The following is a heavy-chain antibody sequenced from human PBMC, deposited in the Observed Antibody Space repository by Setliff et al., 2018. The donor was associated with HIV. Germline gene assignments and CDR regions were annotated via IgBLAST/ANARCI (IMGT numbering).Heavy chain of an antibody. CDR2: VDPSGGST. CDR1: GYTFTSYY. J-gene: IGHJ6*02. D-gene: IGHD3-22*01. CDR3: ARDGRAVTSLMVVVSLKNGMDV. V-gene: IGHV1-46*01. Sequence: ASVKVSCKASGYTFTSYYMHWVRQAPGQGLEWMGIVDPSGGSTHYAQKFEGRVTMTRDTSTSTFHMELSSLTSEDRAIYYCARDGRAVTSLMVVVSLKNGMDVWGQGTTVTVSS.